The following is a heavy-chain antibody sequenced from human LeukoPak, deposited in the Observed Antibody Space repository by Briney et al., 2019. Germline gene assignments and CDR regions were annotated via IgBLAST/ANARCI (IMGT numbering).Heavy chain of an antibody. CDR3: ASRPAGSTWYGVFDY. CDR1: GASINSHY. CDR2: VFNGGST. V-gene: IGHV4-59*11. Sequence: SETLCLTCSVSGASINSHYWSWIRQSPGKGLEWIGYVFNGGSTNYNPSLRSRVTMSLDTSRDQFSLRLSSVTAADTAIYYCASRPAGSTWYGVFDYWSQGTLVTVSS. J-gene: IGHJ4*02. D-gene: IGHD6-13*01.